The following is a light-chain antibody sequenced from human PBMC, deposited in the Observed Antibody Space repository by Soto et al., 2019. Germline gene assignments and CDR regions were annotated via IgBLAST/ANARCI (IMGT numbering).Light chain of an antibody. V-gene: IGLV1-44*01. J-gene: IGLJ3*02. CDR1: SSNIGSNA. CDR2: SNN. CDR3: AAWDDSLNGNWV. Sequence: QSVLTQPPSGSGTPGQRVTISCSGSSSNIGSNAVNWYQQLPGTAPRLLIYSNNHRPSGVPDRFSGSKSGTSASLAISGLQSEDEADYYCAAWDDSLNGNWVFGGGTKLTVL.